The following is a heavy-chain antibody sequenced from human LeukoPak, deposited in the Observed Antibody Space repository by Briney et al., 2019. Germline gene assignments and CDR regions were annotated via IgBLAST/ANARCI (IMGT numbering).Heavy chain of an antibody. Sequence: SVKVSCKASGGTFSSYAISWVRQAPGQGLEWMGGIIPIFDTANYAQKFQGRVTMTEDTSTDTAYMELSSLRSEDTAVYYCATDIICSSTSCSSFDYWGQGTLVTVSS. CDR3: ATDIICSSTSCSSFDY. V-gene: IGHV1-69*06. J-gene: IGHJ4*02. D-gene: IGHD2-2*01. CDR2: IIPIFDTA. CDR1: GGTFSSYA.